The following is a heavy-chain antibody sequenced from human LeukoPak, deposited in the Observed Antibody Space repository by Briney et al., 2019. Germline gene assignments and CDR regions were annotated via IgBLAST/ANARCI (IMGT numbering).Heavy chain of an antibody. CDR3: ARGNGVCPTY. CDR1: GYTFTRYY. Sequence: SVKVFCKASGYTFTRYYMHWARQAPGQGLEWMGIINPSGGSTSYTEKFQGRVTMTRDTSTSTVSMELSSLRSEDTAVYYCARGNGVCPTYWGQGTLVTVSS. D-gene: IGHD2-8*01. J-gene: IGHJ4*02. V-gene: IGHV1-46*01. CDR2: INPSGGST.